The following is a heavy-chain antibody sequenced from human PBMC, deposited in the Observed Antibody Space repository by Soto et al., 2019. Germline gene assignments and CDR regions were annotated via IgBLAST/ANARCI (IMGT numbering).Heavy chain of an antibody. D-gene: IGHD3-10*01. CDR3: ARTAKGTSQGCFDY. J-gene: IGHJ4*02. CDR2: VSYDGSNK. V-gene: IGHV3-30-3*01. CDR1: GFTLSSYA. Sequence: QVQLVESGGGVVQPGRSLRLSCAASGFTLSSYAMHWVRQAPGKGLEWMALVSYDGSNKYSADSVKGRFTISRDTSKNTLYLQMNSLRVEDTAVYYCARTAKGTSQGCFDYWGQGSLVTVSS.